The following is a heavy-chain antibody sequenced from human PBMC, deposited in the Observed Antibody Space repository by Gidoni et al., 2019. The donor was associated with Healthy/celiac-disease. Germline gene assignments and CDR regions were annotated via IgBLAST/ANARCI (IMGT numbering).Heavy chain of an antibody. V-gene: IGHV3-48*02. CDR2: ISSSSSTI. Sequence: EVQRVESGGGLVQPGGSLRLSCAAAGFTFRSYSMNWVRQAQGKGLEWVSYISSSSSTIYYADSVKGRFTISRDNAKNSLYLQMNSLRDEDTAVYYCARNPGNRYYYYGMDVWGQGTTVTVSS. CDR3: ARNPGNRYYYYGMDV. D-gene: IGHD4-4*01. J-gene: IGHJ6*02. CDR1: GFTFRSYS.